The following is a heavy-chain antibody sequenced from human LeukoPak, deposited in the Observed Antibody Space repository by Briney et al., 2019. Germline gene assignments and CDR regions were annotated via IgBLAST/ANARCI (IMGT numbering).Heavy chain of an antibody. CDR1: GGSISSSRGY. CDR2: IYYSGST. D-gene: IGHD1-1*01. V-gene: IGHV4-39*01. CDR3: ARSTTNYNWSKVGAFDV. J-gene: IGHJ3*01. Sequence: SETLSLTCIVSGGSISSSRGYWAWIRQPPGKGLEWIANIYYSGSTYYSPSLKSRVIISVDTSKNQFSLKLRSVTAADTAVYYCARSTTNYNWSKVGAFDVWGQGTMVTVSS.